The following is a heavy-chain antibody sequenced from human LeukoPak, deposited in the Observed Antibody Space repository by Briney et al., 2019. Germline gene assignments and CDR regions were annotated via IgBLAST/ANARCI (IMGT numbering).Heavy chain of an antibody. CDR1: GGSISSYY. D-gene: IGHD6-13*01. Sequence: SETLSLTCTVSGGSISSYYWSWIRQPPGKGLEWIGYIYYSGSTNYNPSLKSRVTISVDTSKNQFSLKLSSVTAADTAVYYCARGGIAAAGTAHDAFDIWGQGTMVTVSS. CDR3: ARGGIAAAGTAHDAFDI. V-gene: IGHV4-59*08. CDR2: IYYSGST. J-gene: IGHJ3*02.